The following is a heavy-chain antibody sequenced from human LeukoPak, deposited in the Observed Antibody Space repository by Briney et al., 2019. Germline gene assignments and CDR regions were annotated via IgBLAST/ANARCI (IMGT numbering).Heavy chain of an antibody. V-gene: IGHV3-23*01. CDR2: ISGSGGST. Sequence: GGSLRLSCAASGFTFSSYAMSWVRQAPGKGLEWVSGISGSGGSTYYADSMKGRFTISRDNSKNTLYLQMNSLRAEDTAVYYCAKDNGGLYDSSGYYLRYWGQGTLVTVSS. CDR1: GFTFSSYA. D-gene: IGHD3-22*01. J-gene: IGHJ4*02. CDR3: AKDNGGLYDSSGYYLRY.